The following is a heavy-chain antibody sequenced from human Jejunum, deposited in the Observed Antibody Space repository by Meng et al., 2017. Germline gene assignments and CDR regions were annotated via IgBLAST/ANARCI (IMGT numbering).Heavy chain of an antibody. CDR3: AKERGPRRPFAY. V-gene: IGHV3-23*01. J-gene: IGHJ4*02. CDR2: INGTGVNT. Sequence: GGSLRPSCTASGFIFNSYEMNWVRQVPGKGLEWVSAINGTGVNTYYADFVKGRFTISRDNSMNTLYLQMNSLRIEDTAIYYGAKERGPRRPFAYWGQGTLVTVSS. D-gene: IGHD1-14*01. CDR1: GFIFNSYE.